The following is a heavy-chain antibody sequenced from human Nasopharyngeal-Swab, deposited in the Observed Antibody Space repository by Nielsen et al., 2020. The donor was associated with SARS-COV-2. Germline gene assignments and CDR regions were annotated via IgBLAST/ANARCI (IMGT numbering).Heavy chain of an antibody. CDR2: IKQDGSEK. CDR3: ARDKNFKAAAGTRVWFDP. V-gene: IGHV3-7*01. Sequence: GGSLRLSCAASGFTFSSYWMSWVRQAPGKGLEWVANIKQDGSEKYYVDSVKGQITISRDNAKNSLYLQMNRLRAEDTAVYSCARDKNFKAAAGTRVWFDPWGQGTLVTVSS. J-gene: IGHJ5*02. D-gene: IGHD6-13*01. CDR1: GFTFSSYW.